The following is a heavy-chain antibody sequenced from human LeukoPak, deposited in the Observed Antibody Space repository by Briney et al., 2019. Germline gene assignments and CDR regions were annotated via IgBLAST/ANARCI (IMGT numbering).Heavy chain of an antibody. Sequence: ASVKVSCKASGYTFTSYGISWVRLAPGQGLEWMGWISAYNGNTNYAQKLQGRVTMTTDTSTSTAYMELRSLRSDDTAVYYCARDSDFWSGYFGFDPWGQGTLVTVSS. CDR1: GYTFTSYG. CDR2: ISAYNGNT. V-gene: IGHV1-18*01. J-gene: IGHJ5*02. D-gene: IGHD3-3*01. CDR3: ARDSDFWSGYFGFDP.